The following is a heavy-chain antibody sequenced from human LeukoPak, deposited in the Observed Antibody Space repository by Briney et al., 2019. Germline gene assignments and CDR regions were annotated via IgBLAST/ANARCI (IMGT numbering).Heavy chain of an antibody. CDR2: IYYSGST. CDR1: GGSISSGDYY. D-gene: IGHD6-13*01. CDR3: AREPGRRMYSSPDY. J-gene: IGHJ4*02. Sequence: SETLSLTCTVSGGSISSGDYYWSWIRQPPGKGLEWIGYIYYSGSTYYNPSLKSRVTISVDTSKNQFSLKLSSVTAADTAVYYCAREPGRRMYSSPDYWGQGTLVTVSS. V-gene: IGHV4-30-4*01.